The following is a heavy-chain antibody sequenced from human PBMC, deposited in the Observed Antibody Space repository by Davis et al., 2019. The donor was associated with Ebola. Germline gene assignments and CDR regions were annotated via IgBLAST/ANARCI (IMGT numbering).Heavy chain of an antibody. CDR3: ARTRGVRFLEWLLYGWFDP. Sequence: ASVKVSCKASGYTFTGYYMHWVRQAPGQGLEWMGWINPNSGNTGYAQKFQGRVTMTRNTSISTAYMELSSLRSEDTAVYYCARTRGVRFLEWLLYGWFDPWGQGTLVTVSS. V-gene: IGHV1-8*02. CDR1: GYTFTGYY. D-gene: IGHD3-3*01. CDR2: INPNSGNT. J-gene: IGHJ5*02.